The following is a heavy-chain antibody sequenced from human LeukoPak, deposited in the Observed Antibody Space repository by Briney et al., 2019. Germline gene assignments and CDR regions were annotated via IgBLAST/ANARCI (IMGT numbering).Heavy chain of an antibody. D-gene: IGHD2-2*01. CDR2: ISSGSSYK. CDR1: GFTFSSYS. CDR3: ARDYQGGFAP. Sequence: PGGSLRLSCAASGFTFSSYSVNWVRQAPGKGLEWVSSISSGSSYKYYADSAKGRFTISIDNTKSSLYLQMNTLRAEDTAVYDCARDYQGGFAPWGQGTLVTVSS. V-gene: IGHV3-21*01. J-gene: IGHJ5*02.